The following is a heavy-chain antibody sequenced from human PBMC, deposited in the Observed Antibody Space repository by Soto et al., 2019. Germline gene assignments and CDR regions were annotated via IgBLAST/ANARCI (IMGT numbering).Heavy chain of an antibody. Sequence: QSGGSLRLSCAASGFTFSYYGMHWVRQAPGKGLEWVAVIWYDGSNKYYADSVKGRFTISRDNSKNRLYLQMNSLRAEDTALYYCARAYYYDSSAYYSGAYFDYWGQGTLVTVSS. V-gene: IGHV3-33*01. CDR2: IWYDGSNK. J-gene: IGHJ4*02. CDR3: ARAYYYDSSAYYSGAYFDY. D-gene: IGHD3-22*01. CDR1: GFTFSYYG.